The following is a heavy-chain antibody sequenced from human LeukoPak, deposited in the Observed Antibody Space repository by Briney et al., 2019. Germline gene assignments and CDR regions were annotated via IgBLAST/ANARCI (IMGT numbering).Heavy chain of an antibody. CDR2: ISSNGGST. CDR3: ARGGVNVAAAGFDY. J-gene: IGHJ4*02. V-gene: IGHV3-64*01. CDR1: GFTFSSYA. D-gene: IGHD6-13*01. Sequence: PGGSLRLSCAASGFTFSSYAMHWVRQAPGKGLEYVSSISSNGGSTYYANSVKGRFTISRDNSKNTLYLQMGSLRAEDMAVYYCARGGVNVAAAGFDYWGQGTWVTVYS.